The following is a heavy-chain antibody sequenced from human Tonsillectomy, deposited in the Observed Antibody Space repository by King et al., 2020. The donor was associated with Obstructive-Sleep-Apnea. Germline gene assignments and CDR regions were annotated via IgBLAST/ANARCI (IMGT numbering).Heavy chain of an antibody. J-gene: IGHJ6*02. Sequence: VQLVESGGGLVQPGGSLRLACAASGIAFRNYWMTWVRQVRGKGLEWVAIINEDGSSQYYAGFVKGRFTISRDNAKNSVSLQMNSLTAEDTAVYYCASCSGSGIHRHHYDMDVWGQGSRVTVSS. V-gene: IGHV3-7*01. CDR2: INEDGSSQ. CDR3: ASCSGSGIHRHHYDMDV. CDR1: GIAFRNYW. D-gene: IGHD3-10*01.